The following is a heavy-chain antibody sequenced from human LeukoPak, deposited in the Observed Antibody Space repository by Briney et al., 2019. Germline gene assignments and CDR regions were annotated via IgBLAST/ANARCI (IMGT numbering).Heavy chain of an antibody. Sequence: PGGSLRLSCAASGFTFSRYWITWVRQAPGKGLEWVANIKQDESEKYYVDSVKGRFTISRDNAKNSLYLQMNSLRAEDTAVYYCARDSTPADYWGQGTLVTVSS. V-gene: IGHV3-7*03. CDR2: IKQDESEK. CDR3: ARDSTPADY. J-gene: IGHJ4*02. CDR1: GFTFSRYW.